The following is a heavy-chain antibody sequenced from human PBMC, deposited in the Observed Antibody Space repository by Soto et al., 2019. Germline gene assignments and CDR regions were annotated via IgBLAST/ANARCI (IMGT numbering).Heavy chain of an antibody. J-gene: IGHJ6*02. V-gene: IGHV4-59*01. CDR2: ISYSGST. Sequence: PSETLSLTCTVSGTSINSYYWSWIRQPPGKGLEWIGYISYSGSTTYNPSLKSRITLSVDTSKNQFSLRVASVTAADTAVYYCARGHRAMEYYYYYGMDVWGQGTTVTVSS. CDR3: ARGHRAMEYYYYYGMDV. D-gene: IGHD5-18*01. CDR1: GTSINSYY.